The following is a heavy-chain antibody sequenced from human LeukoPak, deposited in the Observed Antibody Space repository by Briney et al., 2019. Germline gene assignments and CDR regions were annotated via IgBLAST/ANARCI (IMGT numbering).Heavy chain of an antibody. Sequence: GGSLRLSGAASGFTFSTYAMSWVRQAPGKGLEWVSAISNGGGYTYYADSVKGRFTISRDNSKNTLYLQMSGLRVEDTALYYCAKAFSGSGLYYFDYWGQGTLVTVSS. CDR3: AKAFSGSGLYYFDY. CDR2: ISNGGGYT. J-gene: IGHJ4*02. D-gene: IGHD3-10*01. CDR1: GFTFSTYA. V-gene: IGHV3-23*01.